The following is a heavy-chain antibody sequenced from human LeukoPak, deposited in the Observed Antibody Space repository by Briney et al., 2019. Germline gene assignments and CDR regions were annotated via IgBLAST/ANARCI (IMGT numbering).Heavy chain of an antibody. Sequence: GGSLRLSCAASGFSITDHYMDWVRQAPGKGMEWVGRTRNKPNGYTTDYGTSVKGRFIVSRDDSENSLYLQMNGLTTEDTAVYYCVRVRHGDYFAYWGQGTLVTVSS. CDR1: GFSITDHY. CDR2: TRNKPNGYTT. J-gene: IGHJ4*02. D-gene: IGHD4-17*01. V-gene: IGHV3-72*01. CDR3: VRVRHGDYFAY.